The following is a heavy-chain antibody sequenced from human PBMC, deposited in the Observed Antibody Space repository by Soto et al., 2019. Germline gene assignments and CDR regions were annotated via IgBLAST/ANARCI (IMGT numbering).Heavy chain of an antibody. CDR2: IYYSGST. D-gene: IGHD3-10*01. V-gene: IGHV4-59*08. J-gene: IGHJ5*02. Sequence: PSETLSLTCTVSGGSISSYYWSWIRQPPGKGLEWIGYIYYSGSTNYNPSLKSRVTISVDTSKNQFSLKLSSVTAADTTVYYWARRQVVRGVIMAHVCDPWGQGTLVTV. CDR1: GGSISSYY. CDR3: ARRQVVRGVIMAHVCDP.